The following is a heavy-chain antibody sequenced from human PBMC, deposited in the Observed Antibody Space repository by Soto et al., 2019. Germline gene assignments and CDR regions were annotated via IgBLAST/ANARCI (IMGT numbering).Heavy chain of an antibody. D-gene: IGHD4-17*01. J-gene: IGHJ4*02. CDR1: GGSISSGGYY. Sequence: PSETLSLTCTVSGGSISSGGYYWSWIRQHPGKGLEWIGYIYYSGSTYYNPSLKSRVTISVDTSKNQFSLKLSSVTAADTAVYYCARDRGYGGHYFDYWGQGTLVTVSS. CDR2: IYYSGST. CDR3: ARDRGYGGHYFDY. V-gene: IGHV4-31*03.